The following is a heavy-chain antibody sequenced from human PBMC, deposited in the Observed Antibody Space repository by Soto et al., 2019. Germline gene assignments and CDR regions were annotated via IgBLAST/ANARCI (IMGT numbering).Heavy chain of an antibody. Sequence: QVQLVESGGGVVKPGRSLRLSCAASGFIFSNFAMHWVRQAPGKGLEWVAVIWYDGTKKYHADSVKGRFTISRDNSKNTLYLQMNSLRAEDTAVYYCARSLYELDYWGQGTLVSASS. CDR3: ARSLYELDY. CDR2: IWYDGTKK. CDR1: GFIFSNFA. D-gene: IGHD2-15*01. V-gene: IGHV3-33*01. J-gene: IGHJ4*02.